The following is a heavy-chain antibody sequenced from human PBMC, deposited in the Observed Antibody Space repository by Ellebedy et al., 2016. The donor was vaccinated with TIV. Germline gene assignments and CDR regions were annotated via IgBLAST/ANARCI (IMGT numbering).Heavy chain of an antibody. D-gene: IGHD6-13*01. V-gene: IGHV1-2*02. J-gene: IGHJ4*02. Sequence: ASVKVSXKASGYTFTSYDINWVRQAPGQGLEWMGWVNPDSGDTNYAQNFQDRVSMTRDTSGSTAYMDLSRLRSDDTAIYYCARVDSSNWYGKRFDYWGQGTLLIVSS. CDR2: VNPDSGDT. CDR3: ARVDSSNWYGKRFDY. CDR1: GYTFTSYD.